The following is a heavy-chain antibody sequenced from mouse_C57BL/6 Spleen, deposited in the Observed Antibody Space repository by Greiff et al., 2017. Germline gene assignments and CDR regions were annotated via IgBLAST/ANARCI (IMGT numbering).Heavy chain of an antibody. CDR1: GFSFNIYA. V-gene: IGHV10-1*01. CDR2: IRSKSNNYAT. D-gene: IGHD2-1*01. Sequence: VQLKQSGGGLVQPKGSLKLSCAASGFSFNIYAMNWVRQAPGKGLEWVARIRSKSNNYATYYADSVKDRFTISRDDSESMLYLQMNNLKTEDTAMYYCTGPAGNPCAYWGQGTLVTVSA. CDR3: TGPAGNPCAY. J-gene: IGHJ3*01.